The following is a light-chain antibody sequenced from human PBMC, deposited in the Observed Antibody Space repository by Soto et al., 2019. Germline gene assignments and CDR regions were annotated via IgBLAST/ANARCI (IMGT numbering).Light chain of an antibody. Sequence: DIVMTQSPDSLAVSLGERATINCKSSQTILYGSANRNHLNWYQQKPGQPPKLLIYWASTRESGVPDRFSGSGSGTDFTLTISSLQAEDVAVYYCQQYSVAPYTFGQGTKLEIK. J-gene: IGKJ2*01. CDR3: QQYSVAPYT. CDR2: WAS. CDR1: QTILYGSANRNH. V-gene: IGKV4-1*01.